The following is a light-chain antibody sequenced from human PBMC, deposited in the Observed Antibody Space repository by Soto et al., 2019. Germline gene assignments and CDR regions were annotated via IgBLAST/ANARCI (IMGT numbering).Light chain of an antibody. Sequence: QSVLTQPASVSGSPGQSITISCTGTSSDVGSHDFVSWYQQYPGKAPKLIIYEVNNRPSGISNRFSGSKSGNTASLTISGLQAEDEADYYCSSYISTNTLGFGGGTKLTVL. V-gene: IGLV2-14*01. CDR1: SSDVGSHDF. J-gene: IGLJ3*02. CDR3: SSYISTNTLG. CDR2: EVN.